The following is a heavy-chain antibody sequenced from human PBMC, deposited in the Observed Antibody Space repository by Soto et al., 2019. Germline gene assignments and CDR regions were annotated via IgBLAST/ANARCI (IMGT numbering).Heavy chain of an antibody. J-gene: IGHJ4*02. Sequence: GWSLRLSCAASGFTYSRSWMHGVRQAPGKGLVWVSRINSDGSSTSYADSVKGRFTISRDNAKNTLYLQMNSLRAEDTAVYYCVRTSLVVAAATREDYWGQRTLVTVSA. CDR1: GFTYSRSW. D-gene: IGHD2-15*01. V-gene: IGHV3-74*01. CDR2: INSDGSST. CDR3: VRTSLVVAAATREDY.